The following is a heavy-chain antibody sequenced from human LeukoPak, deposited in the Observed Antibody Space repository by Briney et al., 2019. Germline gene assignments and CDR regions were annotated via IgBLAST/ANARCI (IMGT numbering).Heavy chain of an antibody. Sequence: PGGSLRLSCAASGFTFSRYWMHWVRQAPGKGLVWVSCIKSDGSSTSIADSSKGRFTISRDNAKNTVYLQMNSLRAEDTAVYYCVTDNSSYNFDYWGQGTLVTVSS. CDR1: GFTFSRYW. CDR3: VTDNSSYNFDY. CDR2: IKSDGSST. V-gene: IGHV3-74*01. J-gene: IGHJ4*02. D-gene: IGHD6-6*01.